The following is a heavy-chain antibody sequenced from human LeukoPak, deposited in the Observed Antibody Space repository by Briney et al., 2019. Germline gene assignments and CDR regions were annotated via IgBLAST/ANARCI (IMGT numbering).Heavy chain of an antibody. CDR3: ARDRITYYYYYGMDV. CDR2: INPNSGGT. Sequence: ASVKVSCKASGYTFTSYYMHWVRQAPGQGLEWMGWINPNSGGTNYAQKFQGRVTMTRDTSISTAYMDLSRLRSDDTAVYYCARDRITYYYYYGMDVWGQGTTVTVSS. J-gene: IGHJ6*02. CDR1: GYTFTSYY. V-gene: IGHV1-2*02.